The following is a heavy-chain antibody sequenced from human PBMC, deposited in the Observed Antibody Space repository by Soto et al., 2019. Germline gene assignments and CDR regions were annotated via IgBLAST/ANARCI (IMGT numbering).Heavy chain of an antibody. D-gene: IGHD3-22*01. J-gene: IGHJ5*02. CDR2: IYYSGST. CDR1: GGSVSSGSYY. V-gene: IGHV4-61*01. Sequence: KPSETLSLTCTVSGGSVSSGSYYWSWIRQPPGKGLEWIGYIYYSGSTNYNPSLKSRVTISVDTSKNQFSLKLSSVTAADTAVYYCARESAVITTGITGFDPWGQGTLVTVSS. CDR3: ARESAVITTGITGFDP.